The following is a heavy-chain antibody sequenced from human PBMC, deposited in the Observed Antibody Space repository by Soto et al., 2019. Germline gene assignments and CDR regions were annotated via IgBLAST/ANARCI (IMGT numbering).Heavy chain of an antibody. CDR2: IYWDDDK. V-gene: IGHV2-5*02. D-gene: IGHD3-10*01. CDR1: GFSLSTSGVA. J-gene: IGHJ5*02. Sequence: QITLKESGPTLVKPTQTLTLTCTFSGFSLSTSGVAVGWIRQPPGKALEWLALIYWDDDKRYSPSLKSRLTITKDTSKNQVVLTMTNMDPVDTATYYCAHRRGYYGSGSYSGMFWFDPRGQGTLVTVSS. CDR3: AHRRGYYGSGSYSGMFWFDP.